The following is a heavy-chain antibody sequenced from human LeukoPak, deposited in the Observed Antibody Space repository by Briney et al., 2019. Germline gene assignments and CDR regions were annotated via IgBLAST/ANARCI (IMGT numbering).Heavy chain of an antibody. CDR3: ASSYGSVSYYNVCYFDY. D-gene: IGHD3-10*01. CDR1: GFTFSSSS. CDR2: ISSSSSYI. Sequence: GGSLRLSCAAPGFTFSSSSMNCVRQAPGKGLEWVSSISSSSSYIYYADSVKGRFTISRDNAKNSSYLQMNSLRAEDTAVYYCASSYGSVSYYNVCYFDYWGQGTLVTVSS. V-gene: IGHV3-21*01. J-gene: IGHJ4*02.